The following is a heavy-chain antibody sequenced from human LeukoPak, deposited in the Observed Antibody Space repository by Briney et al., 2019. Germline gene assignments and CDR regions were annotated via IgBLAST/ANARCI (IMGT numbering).Heavy chain of an antibody. CDR2: ITGSGGNT. Sequence: GGSLRLSCAASGFTFGSYAMNWVRQAPGKGLEWVSAITGSGGNTYYADSVKGRFTISRDNSNNALHLLMNSLRAEDTAVYYCAAVSAAGNDYWGQGTLVTVSS. J-gene: IGHJ4*02. D-gene: IGHD6-13*01. V-gene: IGHV3-23*01. CDR3: AAVSAAGNDY. CDR1: GFTFGSYA.